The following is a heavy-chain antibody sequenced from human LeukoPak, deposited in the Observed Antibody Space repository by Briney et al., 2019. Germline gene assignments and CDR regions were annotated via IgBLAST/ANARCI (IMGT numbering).Heavy chain of an antibody. CDR3: ARNVAARFGTRVFDY. Sequence: ASVKVSCKASGYTFTSYYMRWVRQAPGQGLEWMGIINPSGGSTSYAQKFQGRVTMTRDTSTSTVYMELSSLRSEDTAVYYCARNVAARFGTRVFDYWGQGTLVTVSS. V-gene: IGHV1-46*01. J-gene: IGHJ4*02. D-gene: IGHD6-6*01. CDR1: GYTFTSYY. CDR2: INPSGGST.